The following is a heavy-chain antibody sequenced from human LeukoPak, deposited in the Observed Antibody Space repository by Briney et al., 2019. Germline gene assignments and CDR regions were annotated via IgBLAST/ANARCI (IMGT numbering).Heavy chain of an antibody. D-gene: IGHD2-2*01. Sequence: GGSLRLSCAASGSTFSSYSMNWVRHAPVKWLEWVSSISSSSSYIYYADSVKGRFTISRDNAQNSLYLQITSLRAEDTAVYYCARAADCSSTSCYEPSWGQGPLVTVSS. V-gene: IGHV3-21*01. CDR3: ARAADCSSTSCYEPS. CDR1: GSTFSSYS. J-gene: IGHJ4*02. CDR2: ISSSSSYI.